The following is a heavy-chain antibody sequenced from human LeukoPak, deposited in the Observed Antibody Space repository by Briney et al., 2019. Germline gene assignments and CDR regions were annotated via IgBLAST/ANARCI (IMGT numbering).Heavy chain of an antibody. CDR2: ISYDGSNK. V-gene: IGHV3-30*03. J-gene: IGHJ4*02. Sequence: GGSLRLSCAASGFTFSSYGMHWVRQAPGKGLEWVAVISYDGSNKYYADSVKGRFTISRDNSKNTLYLKMNSLRAEDTAVYYCAVTYYYGSGRPDFDYWGQGTLVTVSS. D-gene: IGHD3-10*01. CDR1: GFTFSSYG. CDR3: AVTYYYGSGRPDFDY.